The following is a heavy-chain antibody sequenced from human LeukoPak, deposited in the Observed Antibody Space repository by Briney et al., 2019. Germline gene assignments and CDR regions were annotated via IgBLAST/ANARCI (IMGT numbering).Heavy chain of an antibody. J-gene: IGHJ4*02. Sequence: ASVKVSCKASGYTFTGFYIHWVRQAPGQGLEWMGGIIPIFGTANYAQKFQGRVTITADKSTSTAYMELSSLRSDDTAVYYCARGWSGSSWVYYFDYWGQGTLVTVSS. CDR3: ARGWSGSSWVYYFDY. CDR2: IIPIFGTA. V-gene: IGHV1-69*06. D-gene: IGHD6-13*01. CDR1: GYTFTGFY.